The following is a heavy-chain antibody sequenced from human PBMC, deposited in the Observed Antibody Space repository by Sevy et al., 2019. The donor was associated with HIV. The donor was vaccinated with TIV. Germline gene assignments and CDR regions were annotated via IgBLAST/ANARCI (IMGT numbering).Heavy chain of an antibody. J-gene: IGHJ6*02. V-gene: IGHV3-7*01. CDR2: INQEGSEK. CDR3: VRAGSYGDTYFYDYRMDV. CDR1: GFNFRSYW. D-gene: IGHD3-16*01. Sequence: GGSLRLSCVASGFNFRSYWMTWVRQAPGKGLEWVANINQEGSEKYYVDSVKGRFTISRDNAKNSLYLQINSLRVEDTAVYYCVRAGSYGDTYFYDYRMDVWGQGTTVTVSS.